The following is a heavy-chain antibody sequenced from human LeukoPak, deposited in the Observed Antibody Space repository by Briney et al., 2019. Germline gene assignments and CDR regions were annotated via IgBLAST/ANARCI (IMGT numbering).Heavy chain of an antibody. CDR1: GGSISSYY. V-gene: IGHV4-59*08. J-gene: IGHJ5*02. Sequence: PSETLSLTCTISGGSISSYYWSWIRQPPGKRLEWIGYIYYSGSTNYNPSLQSRVTISLNTSKNQFSLKLSSVTAADTAVYYCARLDRSGYEMGGTWFDPWGQGTLVSVSS. CDR3: ARLDRSGYEMGGTWFDP. D-gene: IGHD3-22*01. CDR2: IYYSGST.